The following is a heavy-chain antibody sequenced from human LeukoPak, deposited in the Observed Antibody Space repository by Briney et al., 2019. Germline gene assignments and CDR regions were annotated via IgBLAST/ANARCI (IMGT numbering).Heavy chain of an antibody. J-gene: IGHJ4*02. CDR2: ISDSSTTI. V-gene: IGHV3-48*01. D-gene: IGHD3-3*01. CDR3: ARDRGGAYDFWSGYYTGYFDY. CDR1: GFTFSNYS. Sequence: PGGSLRLSCAASGFTFSNYSMNWVRQAPGKGLEWVSYISDSSTTIYYADSVKGRFTISRDNAKNSLYLQMHSLRAEDTAVYYCARDRGGAYDFWSGYYTGYFDYWGQGTLVPVSS.